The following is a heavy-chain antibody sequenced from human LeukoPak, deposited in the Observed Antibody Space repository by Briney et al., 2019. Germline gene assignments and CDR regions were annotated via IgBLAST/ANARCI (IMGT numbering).Heavy chain of an antibody. CDR1: GGSISSYY. CDR2: IYYSGST. Sequence: PSETLSLTCTVSGGSISSYYWSWIRQPAGKGLEWMGYIYYSGSTNYNPSLKGRVTISVDTSKSHFSLKLISVTAADTAVYYCARNLYGGNLNYFDYWGQGTLVTVSS. J-gene: IGHJ4*02. CDR3: ARNLYGGNLNYFDY. D-gene: IGHD4-23*01. V-gene: IGHV4-59*01.